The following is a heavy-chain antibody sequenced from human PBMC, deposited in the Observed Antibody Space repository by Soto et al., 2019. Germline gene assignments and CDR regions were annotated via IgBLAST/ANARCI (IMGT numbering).Heavy chain of an antibody. D-gene: IGHD3-9*01. J-gene: IGHJ3*02. CDR1: GFTFSSYA. Sequence: GGSLRLSCAASGFTFSSYAMSWVRQAPGKGLEWVSAISGSGGSTYYADSVKGRFTISRDNSKNTLYLQMNSLRAEDTAVYYCAKYVSPYDILTGYYSTDAFDIWGQGTMVTVSS. CDR3: AKYVSPYDILTGYYSTDAFDI. V-gene: IGHV3-23*01. CDR2: ISGSGGST.